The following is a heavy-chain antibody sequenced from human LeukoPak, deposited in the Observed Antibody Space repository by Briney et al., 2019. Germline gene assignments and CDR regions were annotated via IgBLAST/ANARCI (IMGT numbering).Heavy chain of an antibody. CDR2: ISSSSSYI. V-gene: IGHV3-21*01. J-gene: IGHJ6*03. CDR3: ARDPTGTTSYYYMDV. Sequence: GGSLRLSCAASGFTFRNNDMSWVRQAPGKGLEWVSSISSSSSYIYYADSVKGRFTISRDNAKNSLYLQMNSLRAEDTAVYYCARDPTGTTSYYYMDVWGKGTTVTVSS. D-gene: IGHD1-1*01. CDR1: GFTFRNND.